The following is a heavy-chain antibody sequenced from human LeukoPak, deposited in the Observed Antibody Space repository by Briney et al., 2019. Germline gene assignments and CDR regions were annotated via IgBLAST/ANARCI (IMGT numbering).Heavy chain of an antibody. J-gene: IGHJ1*01. V-gene: IGHV4-39*07. CDR3: ARDPRIAVAGTVQH. D-gene: IGHD6-19*01. CDR2: IYYSGST. Sequence: SETLSLTCTVSGGSISSSSYYWGWIRQPPGKGLEWIGSIYYSGSTYHNPSLKSRVTISVDTSKNQFSLKLSSVTAADTAVYYCARDPRIAVAGTVQHWGQGTLVTVSS. CDR1: GGSISSSSYY.